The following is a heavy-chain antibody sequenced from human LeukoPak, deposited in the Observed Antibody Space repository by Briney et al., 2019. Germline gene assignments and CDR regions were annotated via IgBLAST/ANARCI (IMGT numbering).Heavy chain of an antibody. CDR2: ISGSGGST. J-gene: IGHJ6*02. V-gene: IGHV3-23*01. CDR3: ARDFRASYYYGLDV. CDR1: GFTFSSYA. Sequence: PGGSLRLSCAASGFTFSSYAMSWVRQAPGKGLEWVSAISGSGGSTYYADSVKGRFTISRDNAKNSLSLQMNSLRAEDTALYYCARDFRASYYYGLDVWGQGTTVTVSS.